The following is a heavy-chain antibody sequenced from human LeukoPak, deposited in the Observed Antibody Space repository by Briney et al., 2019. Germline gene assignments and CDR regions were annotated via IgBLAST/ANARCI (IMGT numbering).Heavy chain of an antibody. J-gene: IGHJ4*02. D-gene: IGHD3-10*01. CDR2: TYYRSKWYT. Sequence: SQTLSLTCAISGDSVSRNTAAWNWIRQSPSRGLEWLGRTYYRSKWYTDYAESVKSRITINSDTSKNQFSLHLNSVTPEDTAVYYCARVLWFGQLETFDYWGQGTLVTVSS. V-gene: IGHV6-1*01. CDR3: ARVLWFGQLETFDY. CDR1: GDSVSRNTAA.